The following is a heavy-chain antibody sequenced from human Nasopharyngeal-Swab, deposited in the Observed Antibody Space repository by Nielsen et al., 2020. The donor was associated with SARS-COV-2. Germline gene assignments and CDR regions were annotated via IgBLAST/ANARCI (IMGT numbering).Heavy chain of an antibody. Sequence: GESLKISCAASVFTFSSYAMSWVRQAPGKGLEWVSAISGSGGSTYYADSVKGRFTISRDNSKNTLYLQMNSLRAEDTAVYYCAKDPYYDFWSGYYFDYWGQGTLVTVSS. V-gene: IGHV3-23*01. CDR2: ISGSGGST. CDR1: VFTFSSYA. D-gene: IGHD3-3*01. J-gene: IGHJ4*02. CDR3: AKDPYYDFWSGYYFDY.